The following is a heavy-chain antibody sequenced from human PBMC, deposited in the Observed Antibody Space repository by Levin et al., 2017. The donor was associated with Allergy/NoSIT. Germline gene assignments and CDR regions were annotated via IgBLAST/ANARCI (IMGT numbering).Heavy chain of an antibody. CDR2: INDNSGGT. Sequence: GESLKISCKASGYTFIDYYMHWVRQAPGQGLEWMGWINDNSGGTNYAQKFQGRVTMTRDTSISTAYMELSRLTSDDTAVYYCGRDRHLDVWGQGTTVTVSS. J-gene: IGHJ6*02. CDR3: GRDRHLDV. CDR1: GYTFIDYY. V-gene: IGHV1-2*02. D-gene: IGHD3-3*02.